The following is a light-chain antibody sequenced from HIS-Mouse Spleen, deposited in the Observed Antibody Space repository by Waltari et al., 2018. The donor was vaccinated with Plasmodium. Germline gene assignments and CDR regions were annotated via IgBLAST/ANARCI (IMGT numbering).Light chain of an antibody. CDR1: TSGGNY. V-gene: IGLV3-1*01. Sequence: SYELTQPPSVSVSPGQTASITCPGDTSGGNYACWYSQKPGQSPALVIYQDSKRPSGIPERFSGSNSGNTATLTISGTQAMDEADYYCQAWDSSTVVFGGGTKLTVL. CDR2: QDS. CDR3: QAWDSSTVV. J-gene: IGLJ2*01.